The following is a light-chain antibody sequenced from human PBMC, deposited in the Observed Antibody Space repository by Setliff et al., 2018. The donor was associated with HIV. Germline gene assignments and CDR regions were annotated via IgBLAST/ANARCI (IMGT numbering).Light chain of an antibody. J-gene: IGLJ1*01. Sequence: QSALAQPASVSGSPGQSITISCTGTSSDIGSYNLVSWYQQDPGKAPKLMVYETSKRPSGVSYRFSGSKSGNVASLTISGLQAEDEADYYCCSNTGSNTFVFGTGTKVTVL. CDR1: SSDIGSYNL. V-gene: IGLV2-23*01. CDR2: ETS. CDR3: CSNTGSNTFV.